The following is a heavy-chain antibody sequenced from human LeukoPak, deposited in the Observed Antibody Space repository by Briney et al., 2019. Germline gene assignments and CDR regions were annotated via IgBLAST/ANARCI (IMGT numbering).Heavy chain of an antibody. J-gene: IGHJ6*03. V-gene: IGHV4-61*02. CDR3: ARQGRDYGSGSPIYFKPRGGYYYYMDV. CDR1: GGSISSGSYY. Sequence: SETLSLTCTVSGGSISSGSYYWSWIRQPAGKGLEWIGRIYTSGSTNYNPSLKSRVTISVDTSKNQFSLKLSSVTAADTAVYYCARQGRDYGSGSPIYFKPRGGYYYYMDVWGKGTTVTISS. CDR2: IYTSGST. D-gene: IGHD3-10*01.